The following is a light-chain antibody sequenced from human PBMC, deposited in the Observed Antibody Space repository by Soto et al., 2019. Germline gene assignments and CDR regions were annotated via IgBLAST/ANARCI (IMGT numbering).Light chain of an antibody. CDR1: SSNIGSHY. J-gene: IGLJ3*02. CDR3: AAWDDSLSGPDWV. V-gene: IGLV1-47*01. Sequence: QSVLTQPPSASGTPGQRVTISCSGSSSNIGSHYVYWYQQLPGTAPKLLIYRNNQRPSGVPDRFSGSKSGTSASLAISGLRSEDEADYYCAAWDDSLSGPDWVFGGGTKLTVL. CDR2: RNN.